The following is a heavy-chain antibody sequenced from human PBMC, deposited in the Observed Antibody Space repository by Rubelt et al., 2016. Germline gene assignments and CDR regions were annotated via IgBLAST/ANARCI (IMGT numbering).Heavy chain of an antibody. J-gene: IGHJ4*02. CDR2: IGTAGDT. Sequence: VQLVESGGGVVQPGRSLRLSCAASGFTFSSYDMHWVRQATGKGLEWVSAIGTAGDTYYPGSVKGRFTISRENAKNSLYLEMNSLRAGDTAVYYCARVTSGSYDQWGQGTLVTVSS. CDR3: ARVTSGSYDQ. CDR1: GFTFSSYD. D-gene: IGHD1-26*01. V-gene: IGHV3-13*01.